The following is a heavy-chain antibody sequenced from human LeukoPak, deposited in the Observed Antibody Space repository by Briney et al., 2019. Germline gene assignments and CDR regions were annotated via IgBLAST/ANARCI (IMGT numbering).Heavy chain of an antibody. D-gene: IGHD2-8*01. CDR3: AKNGANYWYFDL. CDR2: ISGSGGGT. V-gene: IGHV3-23*01. Sequence: GGSLRLSCAASGFTFSSYAMSWVRQAPGKGLEWVSGISGSGGGTYNADSVKGRFTISRDNSKNTLYLQMNSLRAEDTAVYYCAKNGANYWYFDLWGRGTLVTVSS. CDR1: GFTFSSYA. J-gene: IGHJ2*01.